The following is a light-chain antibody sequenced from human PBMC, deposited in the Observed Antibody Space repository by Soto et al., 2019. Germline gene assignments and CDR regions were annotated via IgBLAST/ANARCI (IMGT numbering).Light chain of an antibody. CDR2: EGS. V-gene: IGLV2-23*01. CDR1: SSDVGNYNL. Sequence: QSVLTQPASVSGSPGQSITISCTGTSSDVGNYNLVSWYQHHPGKAPNLMIYEGSRRPSGVSNRFSGSKSGNTASLTISGLQAEDEADYYCCSYAGPTYYVLGTG. CDR3: CSYAGPTYYV. J-gene: IGLJ1*01.